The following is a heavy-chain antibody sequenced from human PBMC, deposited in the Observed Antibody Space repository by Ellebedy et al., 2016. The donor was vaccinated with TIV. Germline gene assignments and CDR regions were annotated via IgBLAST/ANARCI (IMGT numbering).Heavy chain of an antibody. V-gene: IGHV4-38-2*02. CDR3: ARATYAEY. D-gene: IGHD2-8*01. CDR1: GYSISSGYY. CDR2: IYHSGST. Sequence: GSLRLXXTVSGYSISSGYYWGWIRQPPGKGLEWIGSIYHSGSTYYNPSLKSRVTISVDTSKNQFSLKLSSVTAADTAVYYCARATYAEYWGQGILVTVSS. J-gene: IGHJ4*02.